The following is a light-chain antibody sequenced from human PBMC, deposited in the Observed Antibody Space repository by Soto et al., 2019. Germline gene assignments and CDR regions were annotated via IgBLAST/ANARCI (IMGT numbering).Light chain of an antibody. Sequence: SPSTLSASVVDRGPITCRASQSISSWLAWYQQKPGKAPKLLIYKASSLESGVPSRFSGSGSGTEFTLTISSLQPDDFATYYCQQYTSSSPETFGQGTKVDIK. V-gene: IGKV1-5*03. CDR1: QSISSW. J-gene: IGKJ1*01. CDR3: QQYTSSSPET. CDR2: KAS.